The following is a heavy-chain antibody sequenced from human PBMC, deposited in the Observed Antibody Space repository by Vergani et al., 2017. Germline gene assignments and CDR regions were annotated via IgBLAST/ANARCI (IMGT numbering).Heavy chain of an antibody. CDR1: GGSISSYY. D-gene: IGHD4-23*01. Sequence: QVQLQESGPGLVKPSETLSLTCTVSGGSISSYYWSWIRQPPGKGLEWIGYIYYSGRTNYNPSLKSRVTISVDTSKNQFSLKLSSVTAADTAVYYCASSKGNDYFDYWGQGTLVTVSS. CDR3: ASSKGNDYFDY. J-gene: IGHJ4*02. V-gene: IGHV4-59*01. CDR2: IYYSGRT.